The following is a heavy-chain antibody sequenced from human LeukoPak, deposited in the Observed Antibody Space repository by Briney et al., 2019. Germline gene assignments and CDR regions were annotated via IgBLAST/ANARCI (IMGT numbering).Heavy chain of an antibody. CDR2: IIPIFGTA. CDR1: GGTFSSYA. CDR3: ARAYYYGSGSWNYYYMDV. J-gene: IGHJ6*03. Sequence: WASVKVSCKASGGTFSSYAISWVRQAPGQGLEWMGGIIPIFGTANYAQKFQGRVTITADESTSTAYMELSSLRSEDTAVYYCARAYYYGSGSWNYYYMDVWGKGTTVTISS. D-gene: IGHD3-10*01. V-gene: IGHV1-69*13.